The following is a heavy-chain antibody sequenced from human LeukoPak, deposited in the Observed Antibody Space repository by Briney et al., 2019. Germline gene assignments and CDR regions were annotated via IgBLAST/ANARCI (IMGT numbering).Heavy chain of an antibody. V-gene: IGHV1-2*06. D-gene: IGHD4-17*01. CDR1: GYTFTGYY. J-gene: IGHJ4*02. CDR3: ARRTYYGNRYYFDY. CDR2: INPNSGGT. Sequence: ASVKVSCKASGYTFTGYYMHWVRQAPGQGLEWMGRINPNSGGTNYAQKFQGRVTMTRDTSISTAYMELSRLRSDDTAVYYCARRTYYGNRYYFDYWGQGTLVTVSS.